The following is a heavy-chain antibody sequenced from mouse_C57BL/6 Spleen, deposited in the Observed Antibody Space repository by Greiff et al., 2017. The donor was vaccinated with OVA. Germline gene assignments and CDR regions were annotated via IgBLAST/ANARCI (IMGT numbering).Heavy chain of an antibody. J-gene: IGHJ2*01. CDR1: GYTFTDYY. Sequence: VQLQQSGPELVKPGASVKISCKASGYTFTDYYMNWVKQSHGKSLEWIGDINPNNGGTSYNQKFKGKATLTVDKSSSTAHMELRSLTSEDSAVYYCARSQRIPTVLRYFDYWGQGTTLTVSS. CDR3: ARSQRIPTVLRYFDY. D-gene: IGHD1-1*01. V-gene: IGHV1-26*01. CDR2: INPNNGGT.